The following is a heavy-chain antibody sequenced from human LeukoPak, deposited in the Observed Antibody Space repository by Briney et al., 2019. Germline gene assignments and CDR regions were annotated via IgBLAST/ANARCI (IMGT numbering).Heavy chain of an antibody. CDR2: IDTAGNA. CDR1: EFTFSSYD. CDR3: ARAKMPGIQTAGRVNYFDS. V-gene: IGHV3-13*01. J-gene: IGHJ4*02. D-gene: IGHD6-13*01. Sequence: GGSLRLSCAASEFTFSSYDMHWARQATGKGLEWVSTIDTAGNAWYPDSVKGRFTISRENAKNSLNLQLISLRVGDTAVYYCARAKMPGIQTAGRVNYFDSWGQGTLVTVSA.